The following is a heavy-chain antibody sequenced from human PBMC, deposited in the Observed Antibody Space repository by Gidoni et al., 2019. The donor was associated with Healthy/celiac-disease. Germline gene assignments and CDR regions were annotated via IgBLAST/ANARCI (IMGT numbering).Heavy chain of an antibody. J-gene: IGHJ4*02. V-gene: IGHV2-5*01. Sequence: QITLKESGPTLVKPTQTLTLTCTFSGFSLSTSGVGVGWIRQPPGKALEWLALIYWNDDKRYSPSLKSRLTITKDTSKNQVVLTMTNMDPVDTATYYCAHSRQWELRGGFDYWGQGTLVTVSS. CDR1: GFSLSTSGVG. CDR3: AHSRQWELRGGFDY. D-gene: IGHD1-26*01. CDR2: IYWNDDK.